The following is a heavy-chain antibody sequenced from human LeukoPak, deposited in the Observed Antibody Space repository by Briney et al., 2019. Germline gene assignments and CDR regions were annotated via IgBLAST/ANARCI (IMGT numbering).Heavy chain of an antibody. CDR2: ISSSGSTI. Sequence: PGGSLRLSCAASGFTLSSYEMNWVRQAPGKGLEWVSYISSSGSTIYYADSVKGRFTISRDNAKNSLYLQMNSLRAEDTAVYYCARAGEYDSSWYYFDYWGQGTLVTVSS. CDR3: ARAGEYDSSWYYFDY. D-gene: IGHD6-13*01. V-gene: IGHV3-48*03. CDR1: GFTLSSYE. J-gene: IGHJ4*02.